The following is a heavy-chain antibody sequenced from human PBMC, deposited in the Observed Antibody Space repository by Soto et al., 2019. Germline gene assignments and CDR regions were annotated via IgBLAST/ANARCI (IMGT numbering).Heavy chain of an antibody. J-gene: IGHJ4*02. D-gene: IGHD3-3*01. CDR3: AKVGSWSGYYHPFDY. V-gene: IGHV3-23*01. CDR2: ISGSGGSK. Sequence: GGSLRLSCAASGFTFSSYAMSWVRQAPGKGLEWVSAISGSGGSKYYADSVKGRFTISRDNSKNRLYLQMNSLRAEDTAVYYCAKVGSWSGYYHPFDYWGQGTLVTVSS. CDR1: GFTFSSYA.